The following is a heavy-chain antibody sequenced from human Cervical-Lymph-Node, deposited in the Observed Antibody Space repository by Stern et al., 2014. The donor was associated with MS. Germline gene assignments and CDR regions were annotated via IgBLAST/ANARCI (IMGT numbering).Heavy chain of an antibody. CDR1: GGSITSGGYY. V-gene: IGHV4-31*03. CDR2: ISHSGTT. Sequence: QVQLQESGPGLVKPSQPLSLTCTVSGGSITSGGYYWTWIRQHPGKGPEWIGFISHSGTTDYNPSLKSRVTMSVDTSKNQFSLKLSSVTAADTAVYYCAREVKRFPNGLDVWGQGTTVTVS. J-gene: IGHJ6*02. D-gene: IGHD3-3*01. CDR3: AREVKRFPNGLDV.